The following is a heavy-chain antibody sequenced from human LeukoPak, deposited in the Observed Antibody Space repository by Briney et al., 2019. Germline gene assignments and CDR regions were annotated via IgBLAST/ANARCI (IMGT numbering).Heavy chain of an antibody. D-gene: IGHD4-11*01. J-gene: IGHJ5*02. CDR3: ARVALRPIDYSNPEFDP. Sequence: PGGSLRLSCAASGFTFSSYSMNWVRQAPGQGLEWVSYITSDSVTMFYADSVKGRFTASRDNAENSMYQQMNSLRAEDTAVYYCARVALRPIDYSNPEFDPWGQGTLVTVSS. CDR2: ITSDSVTM. CDR1: GFTFSSYS. V-gene: IGHV3-48*01.